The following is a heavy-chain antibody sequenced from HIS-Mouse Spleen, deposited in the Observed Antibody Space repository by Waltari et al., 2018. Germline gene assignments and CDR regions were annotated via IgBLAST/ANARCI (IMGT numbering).Heavy chain of an antibody. Sequence: QLQLPETCPGLVTPSGTLALTCTDSGGSISSLTHYLLWIRQPPGKALEWIGSIYSSGSTYYNPSLKSRVTISVDTSKNQFSLKLSSVTAADTAVYYCAREIPYSSSWYDWYFDLWGRGTLVTVSS. CDR1: GGSISSLTHY. V-gene: IGHV4-39*07. CDR3: AREIPYSSSWYDWYFDL. CDR2: IYSSGST. D-gene: IGHD6-13*01. J-gene: IGHJ2*01.